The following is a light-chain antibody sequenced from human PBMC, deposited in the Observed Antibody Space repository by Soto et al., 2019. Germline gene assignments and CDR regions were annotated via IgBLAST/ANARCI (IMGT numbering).Light chain of an antibody. CDR2: DAS. J-gene: IGKJ5*01. Sequence: DIVLTHSPGTLSLSPCERATLSFSASQSVRSSYLAWYQQRPGQAPRLLISDASNRATGIPDRFSGSGSGTDFTLTISRLEPEDFALYYCQQYGGSPITFGQGTRLEI. CDR3: QQYGGSPIT. V-gene: IGKV3-20*01. CDR1: QSVRSSY.